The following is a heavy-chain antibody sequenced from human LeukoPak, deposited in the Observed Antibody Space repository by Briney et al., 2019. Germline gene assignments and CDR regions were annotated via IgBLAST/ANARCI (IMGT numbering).Heavy chain of an antibody. CDR3: ARDGEPGFYCSSTSCYHHLGAFGPSWFDP. CDR1: GYTFTSYG. CDR2: ISAYNGNT. V-gene: IGHV1-18*01. J-gene: IGHJ5*02. D-gene: IGHD2-2*01. Sequence: ASVKVSCKASGYTFTSYGISWVRQAPGQGLEWMGWISAYNGNTNYAQKLQGRVTMTTDTSTSTAYMELRSLRSDDTAVYYCARDGEPGFYCSSTSCYHHLGAFGPSWFDPWGQGTLVTVSS.